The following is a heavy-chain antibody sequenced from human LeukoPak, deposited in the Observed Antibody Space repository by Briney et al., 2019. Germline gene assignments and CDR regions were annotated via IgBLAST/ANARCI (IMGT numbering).Heavy chain of an antibody. CDR1: GFTFSSYE. Sequence: GGSLRLSCAASGFTFSSYEMNWVRQAPGKGLEWVSYISSSGSTIYYADSVKGRFTISRDNAKNSLYLQMNSLRAEDTALYYCARGWLRLGYFDYWGQGTLVTVSS. J-gene: IGHJ4*02. D-gene: IGHD5-12*01. V-gene: IGHV3-48*03. CDR3: ARGWLRLGYFDY. CDR2: ISSSGSTI.